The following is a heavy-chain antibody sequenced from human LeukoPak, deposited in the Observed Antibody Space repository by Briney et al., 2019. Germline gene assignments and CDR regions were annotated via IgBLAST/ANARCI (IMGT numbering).Heavy chain of an antibody. CDR1: GFTFSSHW. V-gene: IGHV3-7*01. J-gene: IGHJ5*02. D-gene: IGHD4-17*01. CDR3: ARDLHYGDYDGWFDP. CDR2: IKQDGSEK. Sequence: GGPLRLSCAASGFTFSSHWMSWVRQAPGKGLEWVANIKQDGSEKYYVDSVKGRFTISRDNAKNSLYLQMNSLRAEDTAVYYCARDLHYGDYDGWFDPWGQGTLVTVSS.